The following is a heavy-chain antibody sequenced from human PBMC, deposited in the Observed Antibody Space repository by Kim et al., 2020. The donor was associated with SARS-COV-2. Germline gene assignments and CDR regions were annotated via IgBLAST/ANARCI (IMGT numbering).Heavy chain of an antibody. D-gene: IGHD3-10*01. CDR3: ARVGGYYYGSGSYRNWFDP. Sequence: ASVKVSCKASGYTFTSYGISWVRQAPGQGLEWMGWISAYNGNTNYAQKLQGRVTMTTDTSTSTAYMELRSLRSDDTAVYYCARVGGYYYGSGSYRNWFDPWGQGTLVTVSS. CDR1: GYTFTSYG. V-gene: IGHV1-18*01. J-gene: IGHJ5*02. CDR2: ISAYNGNT.